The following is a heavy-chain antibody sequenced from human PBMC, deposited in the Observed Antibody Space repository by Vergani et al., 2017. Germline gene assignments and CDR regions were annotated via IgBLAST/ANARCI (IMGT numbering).Heavy chain of an antibody. D-gene: IGHD3-9*01. V-gene: IGHV4-30-2*01. CDR2: IYHSGST. CDR1: GGSISSGGYS. CDR3: ARTESFILRYFHWAL. Sequence: QLQLQESGSGLVKPSQTLSLTCAVSGGSISSGGYSWSWIRQPPGKGLEWIGYIYHSGSTYYNPSLKSRVTISVETSKKQFALEWTSVTAADTAIYFCARTESFILRYFHWALWVQGTLVTVSS. J-gene: IGHJ4*02.